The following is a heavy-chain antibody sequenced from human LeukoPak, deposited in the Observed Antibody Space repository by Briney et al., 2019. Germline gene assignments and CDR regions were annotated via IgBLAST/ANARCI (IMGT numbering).Heavy chain of an antibody. CDR3: ARDSSQVWSAYYDILTGYYTPTFDY. Sequence: ASVKVSCKASGYTFTSYGISWVRQAPGQGLEGMGWISAYNGNTNYAQKLQGRVTMTTDTSTSTAYMELRSLRSDDTAVYYCARDSSQVWSAYYDILTGYYTPTFDYWGQGTLVTVSS. J-gene: IGHJ4*02. V-gene: IGHV1-18*01. D-gene: IGHD3-9*01. CDR2: ISAYNGNT. CDR1: GYTFTSYG.